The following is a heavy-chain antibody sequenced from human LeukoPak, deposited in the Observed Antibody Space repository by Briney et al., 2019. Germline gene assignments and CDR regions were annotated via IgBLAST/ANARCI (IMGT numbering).Heavy chain of an antibody. CDR3: ARSAHASYYDY. CDR2: ISAYNGNT. V-gene: IGHV1-18*01. CDR1: GYTFTSYG. Sequence: GASVKVSCKASGYTFTSYGLSWERQAPGQGLEWMGWISAYNGNTNYAQKLQGRITMTTDTSTSTDHMELRRLSSDDTAVYYCARSAHASYYDYWGQGTLVTVSS. J-gene: IGHJ4*02.